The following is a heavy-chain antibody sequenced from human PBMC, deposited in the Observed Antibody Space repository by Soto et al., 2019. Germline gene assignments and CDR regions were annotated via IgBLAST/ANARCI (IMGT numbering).Heavy chain of an antibody. CDR2: ISGSGGST. J-gene: IGHJ6*02. Sequence: GGSLRLSCSASGFTFSSYAMSWVRQAPGKGLEWVSAISGSGGSTYYADSVKGRFTISRDNSKNTLYLQMNSLRAEDTAVYYCAKATYSSSSFYYYYGMDVWGQGTTVTVSS. CDR1: GFTFSSYA. D-gene: IGHD6-6*01. CDR3: AKATYSSSSFYYYYGMDV. V-gene: IGHV3-23*01.